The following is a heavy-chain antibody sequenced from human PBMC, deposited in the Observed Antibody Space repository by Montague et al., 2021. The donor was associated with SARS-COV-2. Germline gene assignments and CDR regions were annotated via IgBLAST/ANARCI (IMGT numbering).Heavy chain of an antibody. CDR3: ARRVVPALPVVDY. V-gene: IGHV4-4*07. CDR2: IYASGGT. D-gene: IGHD2-15*01. CDR1: GEPISGFF. Sequence: SETLSPTCSVPGEPISGFFWNWIRQPSGKGLEWIRRIYASGGTDXNPSLESRVTMSVDTSKNQFSLKVNSVTAADTAMYYCARRVVPALPVVDYWGRGTLVTVSS. J-gene: IGHJ4*02.